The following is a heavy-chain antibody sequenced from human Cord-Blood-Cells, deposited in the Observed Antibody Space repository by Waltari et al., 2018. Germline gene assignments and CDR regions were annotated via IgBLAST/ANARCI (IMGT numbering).Heavy chain of an antibody. D-gene: IGHD3-10*01. CDR3: ARVAIYYYGSGSYYDY. CDR1: GGSFSGYY. CDR2: INHSGST. V-gene: IGHV4-34*01. J-gene: IGHJ4*02. Sequence: QVQLQQWGAGLLKPWETLSLTCAVNGGSFSGYYWCWIRQPPGKGLEWIGEINHSGSTNYNPSRKRRVTISVDTSQNQFSLNLSSVTAADTAVYYCARVAIYYYGSGSYYDYWGQGTLVTVSS.